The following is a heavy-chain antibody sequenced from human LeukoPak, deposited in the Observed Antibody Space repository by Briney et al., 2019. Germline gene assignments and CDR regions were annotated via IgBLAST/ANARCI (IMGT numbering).Heavy chain of an antibody. J-gene: IGHJ4*02. CDR2: IYPGDSDA. CDR1: GYSFATYW. D-gene: IGHD6-19*01. Sequence: GESLKISCQASGYSFATYWIAWVRQMPGKGLEWMGIIYPGDSDARYSPSFQGQVTFSADKSISTAYLQWSSLKASDTAMYFCAGRDIAVAGSIDYWGQGTLVTVSS. CDR3: AGRDIAVAGSIDY. V-gene: IGHV5-51*01.